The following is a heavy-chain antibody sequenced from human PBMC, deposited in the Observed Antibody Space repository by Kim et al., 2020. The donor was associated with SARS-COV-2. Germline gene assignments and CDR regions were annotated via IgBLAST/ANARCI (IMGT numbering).Heavy chain of an antibody. Sequence: GGSLRLSCAASGFTFSTYDMHWVRQAPGKGLEWVALISYDGSKKYYEDSVKGRFTISRDDSNRALYLQMNSLRVEDTAVYYCAKEKFQFGSGMFLDSWGQGTLVTVSP. D-gene: IGHD3-10*01. CDR3: AKEKFQFGSGMFLDS. V-gene: IGHV3-30*18. J-gene: IGHJ4*02. CDR2: ISYDGSKK. CDR1: GFTFSTYD.